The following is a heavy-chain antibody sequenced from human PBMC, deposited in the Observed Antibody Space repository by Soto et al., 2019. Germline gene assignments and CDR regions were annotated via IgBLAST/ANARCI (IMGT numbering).Heavy chain of an antibody. D-gene: IGHD6-25*01. Sequence: EVQLVESGGGLVQPGGSLRLSCAASGFTFRSYWMHWVRQVPGKGLVWVSRIDSDGSSTNYADSVKGRFTISRDNAKKTVYLQMNRPRTEGKGVYYWASPVAAAGTHLYLYGLGAWGQRTKVTLSP. CDR3: ASPVAAAGTHLYLYGLGA. CDR1: GFTFRSYW. J-gene: IGHJ6*01. V-gene: IGHV3-74*01. CDR2: IDSDGSST.